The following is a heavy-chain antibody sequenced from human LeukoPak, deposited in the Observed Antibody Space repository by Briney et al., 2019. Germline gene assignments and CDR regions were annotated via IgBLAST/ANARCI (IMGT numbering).Heavy chain of an antibody. CDR3: ARVTRGDYGDYYFDY. CDR1: GGTFSSYA. CDR2: IIPILGIA. Sequence: SVKVSCKASGGTFSSYAISWVRQAPGQGLEWMGRIIPILGIANYAQKFQGRVTITADKSTSTACMELSSLRSEDTAVYYCARVTRGDYGDYYFDYWGQGTLVTVSS. V-gene: IGHV1-69*04. D-gene: IGHD4-17*01. J-gene: IGHJ4*02.